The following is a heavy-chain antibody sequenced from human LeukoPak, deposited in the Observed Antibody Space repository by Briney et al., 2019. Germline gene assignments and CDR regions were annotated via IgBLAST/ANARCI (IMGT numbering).Heavy chain of an antibody. J-gene: IGHJ4*02. CDR3: AREVRGVNPPTFDY. D-gene: IGHD3-10*01. Sequence: GGSLRLSCAASGFTFSSYAMHWVRQAPGKGLEWVAVISYDGSNKYYADSVKGRFTISRDNSKNTLYLQMNSLRAEDTAVYYCAREVRGVNPPTFDYWGQGTLVTVSS. V-gene: IGHV3-30-3*01. CDR2: ISYDGSNK. CDR1: GFTFSSYA.